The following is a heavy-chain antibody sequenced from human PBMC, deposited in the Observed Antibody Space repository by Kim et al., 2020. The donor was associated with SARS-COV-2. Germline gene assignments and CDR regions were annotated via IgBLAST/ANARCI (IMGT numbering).Heavy chain of an antibody. D-gene: IGHD3-10*01. Sequence: GGSLRLSCAASGFTFSNAWMSWVRQAPGKGLEWVGRIKSKTDGGTTDYAAPVKGRFTISRDDSKNTLYLQMNSLKTEDTAVYYCTTDQLYYYVSGILWDFDYWGQGTLVTVSS. CDR1: GFTFSNAW. CDR2: IKSKTDGGTT. V-gene: IGHV3-15*01. J-gene: IGHJ4*02. CDR3: TTDQLYYYVSGILWDFDY.